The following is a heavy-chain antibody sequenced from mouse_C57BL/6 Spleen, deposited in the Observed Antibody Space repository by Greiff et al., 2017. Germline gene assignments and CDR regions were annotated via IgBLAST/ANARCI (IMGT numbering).Heavy chain of an antibody. D-gene: IGHD2-3*01. J-gene: IGHJ4*01. CDR1: GYTFTSYC. CDR2: INPSNGGN. V-gene: IGHV1-53*01. Sequence: QVQLVQPGTELVKPGDSVKLSCKASGYTFTSYCVNWVKQRPGQGLEWIGNINPSNGGNNYNEKFKSKDTPTVGKSSSTAYMQLSSLTSDVSAVYYCARELDGYYYYYAMDYWGQGTSVTVSS. CDR3: ARELDGYYYYYAMDY.